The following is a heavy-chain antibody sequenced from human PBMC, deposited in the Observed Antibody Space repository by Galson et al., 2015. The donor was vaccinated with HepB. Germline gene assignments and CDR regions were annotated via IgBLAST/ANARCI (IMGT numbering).Heavy chain of an antibody. CDR2: IYWDDDK. D-gene: IGHD3-22*01. CDR3: AQGGYYYDSSGYYSGGAFDI. J-gene: IGHJ3*02. CDR1: GFSLSTSGVG. V-gene: IGHV2-5*02. Sequence: ALVKPTQTLTLTCTFSGFSLSTSGVGVGWIRQPPGKALEWLALIYWDDDKRYSPSLKSRLTITKDTSKNQVVLTMTNMDPVDTATYYCAQGGYYYDSSGYYSGGAFDIWGQGTMVTVSS.